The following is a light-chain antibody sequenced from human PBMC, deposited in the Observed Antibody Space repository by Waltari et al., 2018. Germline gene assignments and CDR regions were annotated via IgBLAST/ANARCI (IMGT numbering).Light chain of an antibody. J-gene: IGLJ3*02. CDR2: SPN. Sequence: QTVVTQEPSFSVSPGGTVTLTCGLSSCAVSTSHYPHCYQQTPGQAPRQLIYSPNTRASGVPDRFSGSILGNKAALTITGAQADDEFDYFCVLYMGRGVSVFGGGTKLTVL. CDR3: VLYMGRGVSV. V-gene: IGLV8-61*01. CDR1: SCAVSTSHY.